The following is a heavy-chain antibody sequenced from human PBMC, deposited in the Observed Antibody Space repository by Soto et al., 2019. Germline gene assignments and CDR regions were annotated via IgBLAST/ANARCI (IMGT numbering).Heavy chain of an antibody. J-gene: IGHJ3*02. CDR2: ISKDGSKK. CDR1: GFMFSGFG. D-gene: IGHD3-9*01. Sequence: GGSLRLSCAASGFMFSGFGMHWVRQAPGKGLQWVAGISKDGSKKYYADPVKGRFTISRDNSKKTLYLQMNSLRAEDTAVYYCANPSGYYFGLGSHDEASDMWGQGTVVTVSS. CDR3: ANPSGYYFGLGSHDEASDM. V-gene: IGHV3-30*18.